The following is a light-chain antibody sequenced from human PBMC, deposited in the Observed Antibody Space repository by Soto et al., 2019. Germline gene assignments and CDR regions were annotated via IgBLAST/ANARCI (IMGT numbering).Light chain of an antibody. CDR1: QSVLYNSDNKNY. CDR2: WAS. J-gene: IGKJ4*01. V-gene: IGKV4-1*01. Sequence: DIVMTQSPDSLAVSLGERATINCKSSQSVLYNSDNKNYLAWYQQKAGQPPKLLIYWASTRDSGVPDRFSGSGSGADFTLTISNLQAEDVAVYNCQQYYTTLSFGGGTKVEIK. CDR3: QQYYTTLS.